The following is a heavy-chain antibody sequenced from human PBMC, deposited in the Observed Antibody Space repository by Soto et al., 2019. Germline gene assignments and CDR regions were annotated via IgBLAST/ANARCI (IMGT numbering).Heavy chain of an antibody. V-gene: IGHV5-10-1*01. J-gene: IGHJ6*02. CDR3: ARHHSDDYYYSMDV. CDR2: IDPSDSYT. D-gene: IGHD2-21*01. CDR1: GYKFTSYL. Sequence: GDAEKSSCAGCGYKFTSYLMSWVRQKNGKGLEWMGRIDPSDSYTNYSPSFQGHVTISADKSIGTAYLQWSSLKASDTAMYYCARHHSDDYYYSMDVWGQGTTVTVSS.